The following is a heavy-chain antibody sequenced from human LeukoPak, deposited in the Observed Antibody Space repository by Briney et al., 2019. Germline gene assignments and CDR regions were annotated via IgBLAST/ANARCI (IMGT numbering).Heavy chain of an antibody. D-gene: IGHD3-22*01. CDR3: AKDGGGYDSSGYYHKTTYYFDY. J-gene: IGHJ4*02. CDR2: ISGSGGST. Sequence: GRSLRLSCAASGFTFSSYAMSWVRQAPGKGLEWVSAISGSGGSTYYADSVKGRFTISRDNSKNTLYLQMNSLRAEDTAVYYCAKDGGGYDSSGYYHKTTYYFDYWGQGTLVTVSS. V-gene: IGHV3-23*01. CDR1: GFTFSSYA.